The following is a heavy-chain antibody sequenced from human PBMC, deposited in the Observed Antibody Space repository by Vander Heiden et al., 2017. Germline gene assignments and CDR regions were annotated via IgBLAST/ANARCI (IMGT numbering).Heavy chain of an antibody. D-gene: IGHD3-10*01. CDR3: AKGIYASGTYLVDY. CDR1: GFTFSSYA. V-gene: IGHV3-23*01. Sequence: EVQLLESGGGLVQPGGSLRLSCAASGFTFSSYAMTWVRQAPGKGLEWVSAISGSGGSTYYADSVKGRFTISRDNSKNTLYLQMNSLRAEDAALYYCAKGIYASGTYLVDYWGQGTLVTVSS. J-gene: IGHJ4*02. CDR2: ISGSGGST.